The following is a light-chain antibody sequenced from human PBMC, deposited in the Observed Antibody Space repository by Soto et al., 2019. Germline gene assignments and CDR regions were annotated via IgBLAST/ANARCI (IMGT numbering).Light chain of an antibody. J-gene: IGLJ2*01. V-gene: IGLV2-23*01. CDR1: STNIGNYNL. CDR3: CSYAGSSTLI. Sequence: QSALTQPASVSGSPGQSITISRTGISTNIGNYNLVSWYQQHPGKAPKLIIYETNKRPSEVSNRFSGSKSGNTASLTISGLQAEDEADYHCCSYAGSSTLIFGGGTKVTVL. CDR2: ETN.